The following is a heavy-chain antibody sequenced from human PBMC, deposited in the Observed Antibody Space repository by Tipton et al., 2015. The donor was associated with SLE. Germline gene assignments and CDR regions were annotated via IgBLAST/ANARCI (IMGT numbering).Heavy chain of an antibody. CDR1: GGSISSHY. D-gene: IGHD3-10*01. Sequence: TLSLTCTVSGGSISSHYWSWIRRPPGKALEWIGYINYSGSTNYNPSLKSRVTMSVDTSENQFSLKLSSVTAADTAVYYCARGAKERITLVRVRPYYFDYWGQGSLVTVSS. J-gene: IGHJ4*01. V-gene: IGHV4-59*11. CDR3: ARGAKERITLVRVRPYYFDY. CDR2: INYSGST.